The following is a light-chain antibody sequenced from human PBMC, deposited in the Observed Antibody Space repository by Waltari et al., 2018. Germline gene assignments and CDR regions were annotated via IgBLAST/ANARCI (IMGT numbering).Light chain of an antibody. Sequence: TQSPATLSLSPGERATLSCRASQSVSSFLAWYPQKPGQAPRLLMYDASNRATGIPVRFSGSGSGTDFTLTISSLEPEDFAVYYCQQRSNVLFAFGPGTKVDFK. V-gene: IGKV3-11*01. CDR3: QQRSNVLFA. CDR1: QSVSSF. CDR2: DAS. J-gene: IGKJ3*01.